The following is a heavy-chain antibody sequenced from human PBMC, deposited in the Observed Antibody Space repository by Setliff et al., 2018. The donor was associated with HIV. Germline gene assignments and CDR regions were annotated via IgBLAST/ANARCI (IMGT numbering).Heavy chain of an antibody. CDR3: ARARGPPLPVLDL. V-gene: IGHV4-39*07. CDR1: GGSISTTNYY. Sequence: SETLSPTCSVSGGSISTTNYYWGWVRQPPGKGLEWIGIIYYRGSAYYDLSLKSRVTLSVDTSKNSFSLNLTSVTAADTAVYFCARARGPPLPVLDLWGQGTLVTVSS. CDR2: IYYRGSA. J-gene: IGHJ5*02. D-gene: IGHD3-10*01.